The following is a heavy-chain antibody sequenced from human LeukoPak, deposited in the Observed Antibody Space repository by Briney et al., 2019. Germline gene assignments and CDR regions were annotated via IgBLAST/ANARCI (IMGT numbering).Heavy chain of an antibody. CDR3: AKDLKGYSYGWDAFDI. D-gene: IGHD5-18*01. Sequence: PGGSLRLSCAASGFTFDDYAMHWVRHAPGKGLEWVSGISWNSGSIGYADSVKGRFTISRDNAKNSLYLQMNSLRAEDTALYYCAKDLKGYSYGWDAFDIWGQGTMVTVSS. CDR1: GFTFDDYA. J-gene: IGHJ3*02. CDR2: ISWNSGSI. V-gene: IGHV3-9*01.